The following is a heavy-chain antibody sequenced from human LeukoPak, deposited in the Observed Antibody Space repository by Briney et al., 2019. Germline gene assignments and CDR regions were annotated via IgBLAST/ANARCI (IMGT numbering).Heavy chain of an antibody. J-gene: IGHJ4*02. CDR2: IWYDGSNK. V-gene: IGHV3-33*01. Sequence: GGSLRLSCAASGFTFSSYVMHWVRQAPGKGLEWVAVIWYDGSNKYYADSVKGRFTISRDNSKNTLYLQMNSLRAEDTAVYYCAVIVPGSYFDYWGQGTLVTVSS. CDR1: GFTFSSYV. CDR3: AVIVPGSYFDY. D-gene: IGHD3-22*01.